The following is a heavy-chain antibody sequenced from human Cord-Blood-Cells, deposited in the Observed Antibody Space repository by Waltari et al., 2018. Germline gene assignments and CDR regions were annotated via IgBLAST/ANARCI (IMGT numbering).Heavy chain of an antibody. V-gene: IGHV1-69*09. D-gene: IGHD6-6*01. CDR1: GVTFSSYA. J-gene: IGHJ6*03. CDR2: IIPILGIA. CDR3: ARDRFSKGSSSEDYYYYMDV. Sequence: QVQLVQSGAEVKKPGSSVTVSCTASGVTFSSYAISWVRQAPGQGLEWMGRIIPILGIANYAQKFQGRVTITADKSTSTAYMELSSLRSEDTAVYYCARDRFSKGSSSEDYYYYMDVWGKGTTVTVSS.